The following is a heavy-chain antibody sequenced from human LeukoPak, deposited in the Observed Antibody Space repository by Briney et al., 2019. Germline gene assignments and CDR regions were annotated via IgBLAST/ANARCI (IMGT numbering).Heavy chain of an antibody. Sequence: AGRSLRLSCAASGFTFSSYEMNWVRQAPGKGLEWVSYISSSGSTTYYADSVKGRFTISRDNAKNSLYLQMNSLRAEDTAVYYCAELGITMIGGVWGKGTTVTISS. J-gene: IGHJ6*04. V-gene: IGHV3-48*03. D-gene: IGHD3-10*02. CDR3: AELGITMIGGV. CDR2: ISSSGSTT. CDR1: GFTFSSYE.